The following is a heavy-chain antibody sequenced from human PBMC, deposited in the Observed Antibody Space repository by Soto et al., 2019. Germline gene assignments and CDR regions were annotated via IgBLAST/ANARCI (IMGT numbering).Heavy chain of an antibody. D-gene: IGHD5-18*01. V-gene: IGHV1-69*02. CDR3: ASLYTRGYSYGPDY. CDR2: IIPILGIA. CDR1: GGTFSSYT. Sequence: GASVKVSCKASGGTFSSYTISWVRQAPGQGLEWMGRIIPILGIANYAQKFQGRVTITADKSTSTAYMELSSLRSEDTAVYYCASLYTRGYSYGPDYWGQGTLVTVSS. J-gene: IGHJ4*02.